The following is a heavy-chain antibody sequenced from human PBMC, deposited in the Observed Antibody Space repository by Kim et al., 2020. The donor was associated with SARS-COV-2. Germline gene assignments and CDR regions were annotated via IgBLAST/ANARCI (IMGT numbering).Heavy chain of an antibody. CDR3: AKDPRLFDILVSYSFDY. CDR1: GFTFSSYA. CDR2: ISGSGGST. J-gene: IGHJ4*02. Sequence: GGSLRLSCAASGFTFSSYAMSWVRQAPGKGLEWVSAISGSGGSTYYADSVKGRFTISRDNSKNTLYLQMNSLRAEDTAVYYCAKDPRLFDILVSYSFDYWGQGTLVTVSS. D-gene: IGHD2-2*01. V-gene: IGHV3-23*01.